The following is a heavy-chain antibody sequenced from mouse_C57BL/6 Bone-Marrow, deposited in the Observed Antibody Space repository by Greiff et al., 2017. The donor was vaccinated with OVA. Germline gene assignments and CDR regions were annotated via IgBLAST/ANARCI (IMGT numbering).Heavy chain of an antibody. CDR2: IYPGSGST. D-gene: IGHD1-1*01. CDR1: GYTFTSYW. J-gene: IGHJ4*01. V-gene: IGHV1-55*01. CDR3: ARVHYYGSSYVDAMDY. Sequence: QVQLKQSGPELVKPGASVKISCKASGYTFTSYWITWVKQRPGQGLEWIGDIYPGSGSTNYNEKFKSKATLTVDTSSSTAYMQLSSLTSEDSAVYYCARVHYYGSSYVDAMDYWGQGTSVTVSS.